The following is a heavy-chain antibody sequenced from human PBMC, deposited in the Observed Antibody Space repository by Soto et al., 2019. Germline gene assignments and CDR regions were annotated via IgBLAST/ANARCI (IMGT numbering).Heavy chain of an antibody. CDR3: AKDLLQYPYYYYGMDV. CDR1: GFTFSSYA. D-gene: IGHD4-4*01. J-gene: IGHJ6*02. V-gene: IGHV3-23*01. Sequence: GGSLRLSCAASGFTFSSYAMSWVRQAPGKGLEWVSAISGSGGSTYYADSVKGRFTISRDNSKNTLYLQMNSLRAEDTAVYYCAKDLLQYPYYYYGMDVWGQGTTVTVS. CDR2: ISGSGGST.